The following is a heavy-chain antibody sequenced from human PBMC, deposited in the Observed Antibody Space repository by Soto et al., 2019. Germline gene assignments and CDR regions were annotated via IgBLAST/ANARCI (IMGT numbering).Heavy chain of an antibody. V-gene: IGHV3-21*01. J-gene: IGHJ6*02. D-gene: IGHD6-13*01. CDR3: ARAPGYSRTTPNPRANDMDV. Sequence: EVQLVESGGGLVKPGGSLRLSCAVSGFTFNSYSMNWVRQAPGKGLEWVSSISSFSNYMYYTDSVKGRFTISRDNARNSLYLQMNSLRAEDTAVYSCARAPGYSRTTPNPRANDMDVWGQGTTVTVSS. CDR2: ISSFSNYM. CDR1: GFTFNSYS.